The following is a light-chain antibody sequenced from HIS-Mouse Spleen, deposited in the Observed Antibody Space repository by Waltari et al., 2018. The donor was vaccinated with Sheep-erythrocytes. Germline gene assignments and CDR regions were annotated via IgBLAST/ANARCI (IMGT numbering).Light chain of an antibody. J-gene: IGLJ3*02. CDR1: SSDVGGYNY. Sequence: QSALPQPRSVSGSPGQSVTISCTGTSSDVGGYNYASWYQQHPGKAPKLLIYDVSKRPSGVPDRFSGSKSGNTASLTISGLQAEDEADYYCCSYAGSYTFWVFGGGTKLTVL. V-gene: IGLV2-11*01. CDR2: DVS. CDR3: CSYAGSYTFWV.